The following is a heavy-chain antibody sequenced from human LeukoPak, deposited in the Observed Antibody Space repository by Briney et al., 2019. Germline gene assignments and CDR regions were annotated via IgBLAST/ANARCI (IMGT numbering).Heavy chain of an antibody. Sequence: SETLFLTCAVSGGSISSGGYSWSWIRPPPGTVLVWIGYIFHRGGTYYNPSLKTRVTISVDTSKTQFSLKLSSVTAADTAVYYCARAGYSRPLPINWFDPWGQGTLVTVSS. CDR1: GGSISSGGYS. CDR3: ARAGYSRPLPINWFDP. D-gene: IGHD6-13*01. V-gene: IGHV4-30-2*01. CDR2: IFHRGGT. J-gene: IGHJ5*02.